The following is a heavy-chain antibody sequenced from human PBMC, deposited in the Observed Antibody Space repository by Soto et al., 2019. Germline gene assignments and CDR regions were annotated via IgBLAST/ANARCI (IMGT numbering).Heavy chain of an antibody. D-gene: IGHD3-22*01. CDR2: IIPIFGTA. CDR3: ARSRGYYDSSGPNWFDP. CDR1: GGTFSSYA. V-gene: IGHV1-69*01. Sequence: QVQLVQSGAEVKKPGSSVKVSCKASGGTFSSYAISWVRQAPGQVLEWMGGIIPIFGTANYAQKFQGRVTIIADESTSTAYMELSSLRSEDTAVYYCARSRGYYDSSGPNWFDPWGQGTLVTVSS. J-gene: IGHJ5*02.